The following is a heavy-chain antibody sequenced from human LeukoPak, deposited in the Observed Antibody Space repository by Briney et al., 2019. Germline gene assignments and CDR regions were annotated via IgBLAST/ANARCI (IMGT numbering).Heavy chain of an antibody. CDR3: ARDGCSGGNCYWRGFDS. CDR2: IWYDGSNK. Sequence: GGSLRLSCVASGFTFSRYWMHWVRQAPGKGLEWVAVIWYDGSNKYYADSVKGRFTISRDDSKDTLYLQMNSLRADDTAVYYCARDGCSGGNCYWRGFDSWGQGTLVTVSS. D-gene: IGHD2-15*01. CDR1: GFTFSRYW. V-gene: IGHV3-33*08. J-gene: IGHJ4*02.